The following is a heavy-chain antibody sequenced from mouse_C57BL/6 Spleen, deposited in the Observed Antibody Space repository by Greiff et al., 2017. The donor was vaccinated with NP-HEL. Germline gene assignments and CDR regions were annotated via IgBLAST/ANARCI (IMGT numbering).Heavy chain of an antibody. CDR3: AREGYYGSSLDD. CDR2: IYPGDGDT. D-gene: IGHD1-1*01. V-gene: IGHV1-80*01. Sequence: QVQLQQSGAELVKPGASVKISCKASGYAFSSYWMNWVKQRPGKGLEWIGQIYPGDGDTNYKGKFKGKATLTADKSSSTAYMQLSSLTSEDSAVYFCAREGYYGSSLDDWGQGTTLTVSS. CDR1: GYAFSSYW. J-gene: IGHJ2*01.